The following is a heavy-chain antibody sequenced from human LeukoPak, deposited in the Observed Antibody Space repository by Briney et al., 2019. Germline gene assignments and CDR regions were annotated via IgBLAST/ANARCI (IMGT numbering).Heavy chain of an antibody. J-gene: IGHJ4*02. CDR3: ASMTYYYDSSGYYVGGDYFDY. CDR1: GYSFTSYW. D-gene: IGHD3-22*01. Sequence: GESLKISCKGSGYSFTSYWIGWVRQMPGKGLEWMGIIYPGDSDTRYSPSFQGQVTTSADKSISTAYLQWSSLKASDTAMYYCASMTYYYDSSGYYVGGDYFDYWGQGTLVTVSS. CDR2: IYPGDSDT. V-gene: IGHV5-51*01.